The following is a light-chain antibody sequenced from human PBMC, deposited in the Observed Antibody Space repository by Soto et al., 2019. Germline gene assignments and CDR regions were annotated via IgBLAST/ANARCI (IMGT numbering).Light chain of an antibody. CDR1: QSVGTD. J-gene: IGKJ1*01. CDR3: QQFNDWPRT. Sequence: IVMTQSPVTLSGSLGERATLSCRASQSVGTDVAWYHQKVGQAPRLLIYDASTRATGIPDRFSGSGSGTELTLTINSLQSEDFAVYYCQQFNDWPRTFGQGTKVEMK. V-gene: IGKV3-15*01. CDR2: DAS.